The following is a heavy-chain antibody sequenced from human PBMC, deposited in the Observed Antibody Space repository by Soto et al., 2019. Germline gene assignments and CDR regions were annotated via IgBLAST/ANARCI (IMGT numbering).Heavy chain of an antibody. CDR2: TYYRSKWYN. D-gene: IGHD3-9*01. V-gene: IGHV6-1*01. CDR3: ARDFSARLRYFDWLLSGDYYFDY. Sequence: SQTLSLTCAISGESVSSNSAAWNWIRQSPSRGLEWLGRTYYRSKWYNDYAVSVKSRITINPDTSKNQFSLQLNSVTPEDTAVYYCARDFSARLRYFDWLLSGDYYFDYWGQGTLVTVSS. CDR1: GESVSSNSAA. J-gene: IGHJ4*02.